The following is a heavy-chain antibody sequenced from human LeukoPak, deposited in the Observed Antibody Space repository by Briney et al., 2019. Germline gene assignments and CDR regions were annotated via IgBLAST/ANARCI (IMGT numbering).Heavy chain of an antibody. CDR3: ARVEDDILTGYYPYYYYGMDV. V-gene: IGHV1-69*13. D-gene: IGHD3-9*01. J-gene: IGHJ6*02. CDR1: GGTFSIYA. Sequence: GASVTVSCTASGGTFSIYAISWVRQAPGQGLEWMGGIIPIFGTANYAQKFQGRVTITADESTSTAYMELSSLRSEDTAVYYCARVEDDILTGYYPYYYYGMDVWGQGTTVTVSS. CDR2: IIPIFGTA.